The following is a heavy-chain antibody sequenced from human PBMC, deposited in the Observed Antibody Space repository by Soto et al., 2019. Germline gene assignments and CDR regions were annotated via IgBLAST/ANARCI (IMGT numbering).Heavy chain of an antibody. CDR3: ARKKGDCSSTSCYFRY. D-gene: IGHD2-2*01. J-gene: IGHJ4*02. CDR2: IKQDGSEK. Sequence: GGSLRLSCAASGFTFSSYWMSWVRQAPGKGLEWVANIKQDGSEKYYVDSVKGRFTISRDNAKNSLYLQMNSLRAEDTAVYYCARKKGDCSSTSCYFRYWGQGTLVTVSS. V-gene: IGHV3-7*01. CDR1: GFTFSSYW.